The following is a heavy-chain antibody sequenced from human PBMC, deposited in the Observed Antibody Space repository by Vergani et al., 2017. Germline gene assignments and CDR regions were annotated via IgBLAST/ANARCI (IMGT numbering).Heavy chain of an antibody. CDR3: ARLPYDSPDYYYGMDV. J-gene: IGHJ6*02. CDR2: IIPILGIA. CDR1: GGTFSSYT. D-gene: IGHD3-22*01. V-gene: IGHV1-69*02. Sequence: QVQLVQSGAEVKKPGSSVKVSCKASGGTFSSYTISWVRQAPGQGLEWMGRIIPILGIAKYAQKFQGRVTITADKSTSTAYMELSSLRSEDTAVYYCARLPYDSPDYYYGMDVWGQGTTVTVSS.